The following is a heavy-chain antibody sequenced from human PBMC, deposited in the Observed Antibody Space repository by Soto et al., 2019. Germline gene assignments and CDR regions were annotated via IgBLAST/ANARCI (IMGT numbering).Heavy chain of an antibody. Sequence: QITLKESGPTLVKHTQTLTLTCTFSGFSLPTDRVGVGWIRQPPGKALEWLAVIYWDDTKTYRSSLKSSLTITKDTPKSQVALTITDMYPVDTATYYCAHAYGGRSLYCGQGTLVTVSS. V-gene: IGHV2-5*02. D-gene: IGHD1-26*01. J-gene: IGHJ4*02. CDR3: AHAYGGRSLY. CDR2: IYWDDTK. CDR1: GFSLPTDRVG.